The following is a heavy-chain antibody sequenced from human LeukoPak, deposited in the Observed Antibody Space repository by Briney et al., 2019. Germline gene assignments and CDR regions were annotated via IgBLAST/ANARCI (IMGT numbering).Heavy chain of an antibody. CDR1: GGSFSSYY. D-gene: IGHD3-9*01. CDR2: IYYSGST. J-gene: IGHJ4*02. CDR3: ARPYYDILTGYPSFFDY. V-gene: IGHV4-34*01. Sequence: SETLSLTCAVYGGSFSSYYWGWIRQPPGKGLEWIGSIYYSGSTYYNPSLKSRVTISVDTSKNQFSLKLSSVTAADTAVYYCARPYYDILTGYPSFFDYWGQGTLVTVSS.